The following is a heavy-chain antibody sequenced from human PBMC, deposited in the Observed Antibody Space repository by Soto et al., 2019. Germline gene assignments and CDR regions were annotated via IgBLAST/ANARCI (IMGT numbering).Heavy chain of an antibody. CDR1: GGSISSGDYY. CDR3: ARVPFKYCTNGVCYGGYYFDY. D-gene: IGHD2-8*01. CDR2: IYYGGST. V-gene: IGHV4-30-4*01. J-gene: IGHJ4*02. Sequence: TLSLTCTVSGGSISSGDYYWSWIRQPPGKGLEWIGYIYYGGSTYYNPSLKSRVTISVDTSKNQFSLKLSSVTAADTAVYYCARVPFKYCTNGVCYGGYYFDYWGQGTLVTVSS.